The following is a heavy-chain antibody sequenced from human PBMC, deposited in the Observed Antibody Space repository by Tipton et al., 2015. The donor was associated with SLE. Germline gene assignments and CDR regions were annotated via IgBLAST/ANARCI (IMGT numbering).Heavy chain of an antibody. D-gene: IGHD3-3*01. Sequence: TLSLTCTVSGGSISGDGYYWTGIRQHPGKGLEWIGYIYYTGTTFYNPSLKSRVTMSVDTSKNQFSLKLSSVTAADTAVYYCARGGGDFWSGPDAFDIWGQGTMVPVSS. CDR1: GGSISGDGYY. CDR3: ARGGGDFWSGPDAFDI. CDR2: IYYTGTT. J-gene: IGHJ3*02. V-gene: IGHV4-31*03.